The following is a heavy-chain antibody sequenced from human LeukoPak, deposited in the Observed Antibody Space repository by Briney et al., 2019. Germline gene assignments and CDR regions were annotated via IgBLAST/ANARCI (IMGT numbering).Heavy chain of an antibody. CDR3: ASRRIQLWSVPDDY. J-gene: IGHJ4*02. V-gene: IGHV4-34*01. Sequence: SETLSLTCAVYGGSFSGYYWSWIRQPPGKRLEWIGEINHSGSTNYNPSLKSRVTISVDTSKNQFSLKLSSVTAADTAVYYCASRRIQLWSVPDDYWGQGTLVTVSS. CDR2: INHSGST. D-gene: IGHD5-18*01. CDR1: GGSFSGYY.